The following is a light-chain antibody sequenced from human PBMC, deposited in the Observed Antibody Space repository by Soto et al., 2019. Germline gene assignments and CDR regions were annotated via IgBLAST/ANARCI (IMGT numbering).Light chain of an antibody. V-gene: IGKV2-28*01. CDR3: MQALHTPLFT. Sequence: DIVMTQSPVSLPVTPGEPASISCRSSQSLLHSNGYNYLDWYLQKPGQSPQLLIYLGSTRASGVPDRFSGSGSGTDFTLKISRVEAEDVGVYYCMQALHTPLFTFGPGTKVDIK. CDR1: QSLLHSNGYNY. CDR2: LGS. J-gene: IGKJ3*01.